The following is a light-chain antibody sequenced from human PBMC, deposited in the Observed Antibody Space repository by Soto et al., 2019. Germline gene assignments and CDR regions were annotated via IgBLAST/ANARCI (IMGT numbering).Light chain of an antibody. Sequence: QSVLTQPPSGSGIPGQRVTISCSGSSSNIGSKTVNWYQQLPGTVPKLLIYNSYQRPSGVPDRFSGSKSGTSASLAISGLQSEDEADYCCAAWDASLNGYVFGAGTKVTVL. V-gene: IGLV1-44*01. CDR3: AAWDASLNGYV. J-gene: IGLJ1*01. CDR1: SSNIGSKT. CDR2: NSY.